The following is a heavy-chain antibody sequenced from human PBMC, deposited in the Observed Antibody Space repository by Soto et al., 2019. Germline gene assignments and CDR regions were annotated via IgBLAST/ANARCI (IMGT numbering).Heavy chain of an antibody. D-gene: IGHD6-13*01. V-gene: IGHV4-59*08. CDR1: GGSISNYY. CDR3: ARRPGYSSPNWFDP. CDR2: IYYSGST. J-gene: IGHJ5*02. Sequence: XXTLSLTFSVSGGSISNYYWRWILQPPGKGLEWIGYIYYSGSTNYNPSLKSRVTISVDTSKNQFSLKLSSVTAADTAVYYCARRPGYSSPNWFDPWGQGTLVTVSS.